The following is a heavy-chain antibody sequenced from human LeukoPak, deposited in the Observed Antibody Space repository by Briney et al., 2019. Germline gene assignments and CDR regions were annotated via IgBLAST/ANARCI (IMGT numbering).Heavy chain of an antibody. Sequence: GGSLRLSCAASGFTFSGSAMHWVRQASGKGLEWVGRIRSKANSYATAYAASVKGRFTISRDDSKNTAYLQMNSLRAEDTAVYYCARDVTGYSYGSNWFDPWGQGTLVTVSS. D-gene: IGHD5-18*01. J-gene: IGHJ5*02. CDR1: GFTFSGSA. CDR3: ARDVTGYSYGSNWFDP. CDR2: IRSKANSYAT. V-gene: IGHV3-73*01.